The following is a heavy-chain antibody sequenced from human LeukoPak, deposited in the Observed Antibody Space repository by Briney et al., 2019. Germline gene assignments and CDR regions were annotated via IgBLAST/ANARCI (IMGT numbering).Heavy chain of an antibody. V-gene: IGHV1-8*01. J-gene: IGHJ6*02. CDR2: MNSNSGNT. CDR1: GYTFTSYD. D-gene: IGHD6-19*01. Sequence: ASVKVSCKASGYTFTSYDINWVRQATGQGLEWMGWMNSNSGNTGYAQKFQGRVTMTRNTSISTAYMELSSLRSEDTAVYYCARLMGSGWYYYYYGMDVWGQGTTVTVSS. CDR3: ARLMGSGWYYYYYGMDV.